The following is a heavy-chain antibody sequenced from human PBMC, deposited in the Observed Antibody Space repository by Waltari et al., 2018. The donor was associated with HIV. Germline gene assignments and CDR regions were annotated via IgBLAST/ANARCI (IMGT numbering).Heavy chain of an antibody. V-gene: IGHV5-51*01. CDR2: IFPGDAET. Sequence: EVQLVQSGAEVKKPGESLKISCKGSRYSFSSYWIGWVRQLHGKGLEWMGIIFPGDAETRYNPAAAGQVTISDDKSVISAYREGSSLNASDTALYYCARQGHSYHDGKWYVDYWGQGTLVTVSS. CDR3: ARQGHSYHDGKWYVDY. D-gene: IGHD3-22*01. CDR1: RYSFSSYW. J-gene: IGHJ4*02.